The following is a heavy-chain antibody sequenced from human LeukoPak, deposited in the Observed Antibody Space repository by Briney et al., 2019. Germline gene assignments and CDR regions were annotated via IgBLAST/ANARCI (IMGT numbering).Heavy chain of an antibody. CDR1: DFPFIGYT. V-gene: IGHV3-30*04. CDR3: ARVLSIAVADPFPLDY. J-gene: IGHJ4*02. CDR2: ISYDGSNK. Sequence: GGSLRLSCAASDFPFIGYTMHWVRQAPGKGLEWVAVISYDGSNKYYADSVKGRFTISRDNSKNTLYLQMNSLRAEDTAVYYCARVLSIAVADPFPLDYWGQGTLVTVSS. D-gene: IGHD6-19*01.